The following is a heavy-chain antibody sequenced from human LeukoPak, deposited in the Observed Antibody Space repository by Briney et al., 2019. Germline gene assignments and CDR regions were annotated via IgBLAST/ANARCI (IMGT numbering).Heavy chain of an antibody. V-gene: IGHV4-61*02. CDR2: IYTSGST. D-gene: IGHD2-2*01. Sequence: TSETLSLTCTVSGGSISSGSYYLSWIRQPAGKGLEWIGRIYTSGSTNYNPSLKRRVSISVDTSKSQFSLTLSSVTAADTAVYYWARDQVCSSTSCYFGYYYYMDVWGKGTTVTVSS. CDR3: ARDQVCSSTSCYFGYYYYMDV. J-gene: IGHJ6*03. CDR1: GGSISSGSYY.